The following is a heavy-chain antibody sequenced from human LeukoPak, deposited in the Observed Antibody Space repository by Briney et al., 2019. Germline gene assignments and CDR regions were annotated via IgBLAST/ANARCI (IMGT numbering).Heavy chain of an antibody. CDR1: GFTFDDYA. D-gene: IGHD3-22*01. V-gene: IGHV3-9*01. J-gene: IGHJ3*02. CDR2: ISWNSGSI. CDR3: AKRSSGYYHDALDI. Sequence: PGGSLRLSCAASGFTFDDYAMHWVRQAPGKGLEWVSGISWNSGSIGYADSVKGRFTISRDNAKNSLYLQMNSLRAEDTALYYCAKRSSGYYHDALDIWGQGTMVTVSS.